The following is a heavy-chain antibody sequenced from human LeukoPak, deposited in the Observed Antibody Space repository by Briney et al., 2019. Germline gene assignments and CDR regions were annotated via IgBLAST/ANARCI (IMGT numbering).Heavy chain of an antibody. V-gene: IGHV1-24*01. D-gene: IGHD4-17*01. CDR2: FDPEDGET. CDR1: GYTLTELS. J-gene: IGHJ6*02. CDR3: ARDLGDYGDYNYYYYYGMDV. Sequence: ASVKVSCKVSGYTLTELSMHWVRQAPGKGLEWMGGFDPEDGETIYAQKFQGRVTMTTDTSTSTAYMELRSLRPDDTAVYYCARDLGDYGDYNYYYYYGMDVWGQGTTVTVSS.